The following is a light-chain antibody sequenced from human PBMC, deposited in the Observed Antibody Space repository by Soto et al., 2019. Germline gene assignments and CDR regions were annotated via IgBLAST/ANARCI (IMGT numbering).Light chain of an antibody. V-gene: IGLV2-8*01. CDR1: SSDVGGYNY. J-gene: IGLJ1*01. CDR2: EVN. Sequence: QCVLSQPPSASGSPGQSVAISCTGTSSDVGGYNYVSWYQQHPGKAPNLMIYEVNKRPSGVPDRFSGSKSGNTASLTVSGLQAEDEADYYCSSYAGSSNVFGTGTKVTVL. CDR3: SSYAGSSNV.